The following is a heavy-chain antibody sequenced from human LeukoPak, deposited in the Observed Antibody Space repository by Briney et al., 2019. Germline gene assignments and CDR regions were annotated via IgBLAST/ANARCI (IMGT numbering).Heavy chain of an antibody. J-gene: IGHJ4*02. CDR3: AGHATVAPFFDY. Sequence: PSETLSLTCTVSGGSISSSSYYWGWIRQPPGKGLEWIGSIYYSGSTYYNPSLKSRVTISVDTSKNQFSLKLSSVTAADTAVYYCAGHATVAPFFDYWGQGTLVTVSS. D-gene: IGHD1-26*01. CDR1: GGSISSSSYY. V-gene: IGHV4-39*01. CDR2: IYYSGST.